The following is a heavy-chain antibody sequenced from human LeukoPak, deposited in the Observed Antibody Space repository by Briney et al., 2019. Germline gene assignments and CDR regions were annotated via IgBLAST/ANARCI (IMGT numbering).Heavy chain of an antibody. Sequence: SETLSLTCTVSGGTISSYYWSWIRQPAGKGLEWIGRIYISGSTNYNPSLKSRVTMSVDTSKNQFSLKLSSVTAADTAVYYCARTWQWQPFDYWGQGTLVTVSS. V-gene: IGHV4-4*07. D-gene: IGHD6-19*01. CDR1: GGTISSYY. J-gene: IGHJ4*02. CDR3: ARTWQWQPFDY. CDR2: IYISGST.